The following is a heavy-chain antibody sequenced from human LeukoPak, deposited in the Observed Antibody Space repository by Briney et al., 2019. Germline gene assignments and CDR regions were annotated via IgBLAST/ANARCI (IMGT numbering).Heavy chain of an antibody. CDR1: GFTFSSYW. CDR2: INTDGSST. V-gene: IGHV3-74*01. D-gene: IGHD1-26*01. CDR3: AKALLRTRGAFDY. Sequence: GGSLRLSCAASGFTFSSYWMHWVRQAPGKGLVWVSRINTDGSSTSYADSVKGRFTISRDNAKNSLYLQMNSLRAEDTALYYCAKALLRTRGAFDYWGQGTLVTVSS. J-gene: IGHJ4*02.